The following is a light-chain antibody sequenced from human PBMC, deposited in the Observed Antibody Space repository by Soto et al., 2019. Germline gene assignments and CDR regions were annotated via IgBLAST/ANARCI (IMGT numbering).Light chain of an antibody. V-gene: IGKV1-39*01. CDR2: AAS. Sequence: DIPMTQSPSSLSASVGDEVTITCRASQSISTYLNWYQQKPGKAPKLLIFAASSLQSGVPSRFSGSGSGTDFTLSISGLQPEDFSTYYCQQSYSIPPYTFGQGTKLEIK. CDR3: QQSYSIPPYT. J-gene: IGKJ2*01. CDR1: QSISTY.